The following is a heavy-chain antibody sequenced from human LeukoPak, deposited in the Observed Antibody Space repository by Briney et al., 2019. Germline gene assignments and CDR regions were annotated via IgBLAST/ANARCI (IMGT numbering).Heavy chain of an antibody. D-gene: IGHD1-26*01. Sequence: GSLRLSCAASGFTFKNYAMSWVRQAPGKGLEWVAAVIGTGGSTYYADSVKGRFTISRDNSKNTLYLQVNSLRAEDTAVYYCAKGGKWDVTPFDYWGQGTLVTVSS. J-gene: IGHJ4*02. CDR2: VIGTGGST. V-gene: IGHV3-23*01. CDR1: GFTFKNYA. CDR3: AKGGKWDVTPFDY.